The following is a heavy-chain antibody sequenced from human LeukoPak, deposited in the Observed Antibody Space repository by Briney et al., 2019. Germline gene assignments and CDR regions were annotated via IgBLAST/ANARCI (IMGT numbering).Heavy chain of an antibody. V-gene: IGHV4-34*01. Sequence: SEALSLTCTVSDGPFNFYFWHWIRQPPGKGLDWIGEIDNRGSTQYNPSLRSRVTISVDTSRNQFSLELTSVTAADTAVYFCARDSHSGFQWGQGTLVTVSS. J-gene: IGHJ4*02. CDR3: ARDSHSGFQ. CDR2: IDNRGST. D-gene: IGHD3-10*01. CDR1: DGPFNFYF.